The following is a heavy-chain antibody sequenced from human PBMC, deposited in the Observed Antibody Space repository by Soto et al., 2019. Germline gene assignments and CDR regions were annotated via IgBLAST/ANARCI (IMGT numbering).Heavy chain of an antibody. V-gene: IGHV6-1*01. J-gene: IGHJ6*02. CDR1: GDSGSSNSAA. Sequence: PSQTLSLTCAISGDSGSSNSAAWNWIRQSPSRGLEWLGRTYYRSKWYNDYAVSVKSRITINPDTSKNQFSLQLNSVTPEDTAVYYCARDQGGTTSRDYYYGMDVWGQGTTVTVSS. CDR2: TYYRSKWYN. CDR3: ARDQGGTTSRDYYYGMDV. D-gene: IGHD1-1*01.